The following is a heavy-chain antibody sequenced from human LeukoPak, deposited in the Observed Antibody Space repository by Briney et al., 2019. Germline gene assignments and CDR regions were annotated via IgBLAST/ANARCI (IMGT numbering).Heavy chain of an antibody. CDR2: INWNGGST. CDR1: GFTFDDYG. J-gene: IGHJ4*02. V-gene: IGHV3-20*04. Sequence: GGSLRHSCAASGFTFDDYGMSWVRQAPGKGLEWVSGINWNGGSTGYADSVKGRFTISRDNAKNSLYLQLNSLRAEDTAVYYCASTNLNWNDAYWGQGTLVTVSS. D-gene: IGHD1-1*01. CDR3: ASTNLNWNDAY.